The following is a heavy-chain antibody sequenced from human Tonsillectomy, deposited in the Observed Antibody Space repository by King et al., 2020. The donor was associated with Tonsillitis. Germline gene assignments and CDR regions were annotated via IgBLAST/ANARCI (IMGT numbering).Heavy chain of an antibody. CDR3: ARAYYYDTSRTPDY. Sequence: VQLVESGGGVVQPGRSLRLSCAASGFTFSTYGIHWVRQAPGKGLEWVALISYDGSNKYYADPVRGRFTISSDTSKNTVYLQMNSLRAEDTAVYYCARAYYYDTSRTPDYWGQGTLITVSS. D-gene: IGHD3-22*01. J-gene: IGHJ4*02. CDR1: GFTFSTYG. V-gene: IGHV3-33*05. CDR2: ISYDGSNK.